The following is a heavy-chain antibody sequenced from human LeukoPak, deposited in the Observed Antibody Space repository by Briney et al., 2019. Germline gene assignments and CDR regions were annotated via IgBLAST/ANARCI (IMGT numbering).Heavy chain of an antibody. J-gene: IGHJ5*02. V-gene: IGHV4-39*07. CDR1: GGSISSSSYY. CDR3: ARDYRQLLWFGEFNWFDP. Sequence: SETLSLTCTVSGGSISSSSYYWGWIRQPPGKGLGWIGSIYYSGSTYYNPSLKSRVTISVDTSKNQFSLKLSSVTAADTAVYYCARDYRQLLWFGEFNWFDPWGQGTLVTVSS. D-gene: IGHD3-10*01. CDR2: IYYSGST.